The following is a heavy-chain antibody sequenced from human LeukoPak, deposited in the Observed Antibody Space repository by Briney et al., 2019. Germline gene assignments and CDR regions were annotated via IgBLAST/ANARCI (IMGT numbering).Heavy chain of an antibody. J-gene: IGHJ6*03. CDR3: ARDEGYCSSTSCYTGNYYMDV. CDR2: ISFDGSKN. V-gene: IGHV3-30*03. Sequence: GGSLRLSCAASGFPFTTYNMHWVRQTPDKGLEWVAIISFDGSKNYCADSVKGRFTISRDNSKNTLYLQMNSLRAEDTAVYYCARDEGYCSSTSCYTGNYYMDVWGKGTTVTVSS. D-gene: IGHD2-2*02. CDR1: GFPFTTYN.